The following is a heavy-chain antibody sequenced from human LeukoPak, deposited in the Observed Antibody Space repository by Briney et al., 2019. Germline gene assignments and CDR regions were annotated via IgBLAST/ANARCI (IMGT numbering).Heavy chain of an antibody. CDR1: GFTFRSYG. V-gene: IGHV3-23*01. CDR2: ISSSGGNT. CDR3: AKNFLYSSRSLDY. D-gene: IGHD6-13*01. J-gene: IGHJ4*02. Sequence: GGSLRLSCAASGFTFRSYGMNWVRQAPGKGLEWVSAISSSGGNTYYADSVKGRFTISRDNSKNTVYLEMNSLRAEDTAVYYCAKNFLYSSRSLDYWGQGTLVTVSS.